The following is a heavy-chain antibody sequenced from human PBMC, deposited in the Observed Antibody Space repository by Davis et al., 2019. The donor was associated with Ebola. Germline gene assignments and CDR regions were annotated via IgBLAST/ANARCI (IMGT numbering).Heavy chain of an antibody. Sequence: PGGSLRLSCTGSGFPFSRSWMSWVRQAPGKGLEWVANIKEDGSEKNYADFARGRFIISRDNTKNSMFLQMNSLTAEDTALYFCARDGGNYIDANEFDYWGQGTRVTVSS. CDR3: ARDGGNYIDANEFDY. J-gene: IGHJ4*02. CDR1: GFPFSRSW. D-gene: IGHD2-15*01. CDR2: IKEDGSEK. V-gene: IGHV3-7*03.